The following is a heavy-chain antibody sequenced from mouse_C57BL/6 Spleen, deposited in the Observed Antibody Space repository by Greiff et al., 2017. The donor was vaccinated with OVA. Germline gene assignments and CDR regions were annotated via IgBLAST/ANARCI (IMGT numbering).Heavy chain of an antibody. V-gene: IGHV1-82*01. CDR2: IYPGDGDT. J-gene: IGHJ4*01. D-gene: IGHD2-1*01. CDR1: GYAFSSSW. Sequence: QVQLQQSGPELVKPGASVKISCKASGYAFSSSWMNWVKQRPGKGLEWIGRIYPGDGDTNYNGKFKGKATLTADKSSSTAYMQLSSLTSEDSAVYFCARAGGTTPPGDYWGQGTSVTVSS. CDR3: ARAGGTTPPGDY.